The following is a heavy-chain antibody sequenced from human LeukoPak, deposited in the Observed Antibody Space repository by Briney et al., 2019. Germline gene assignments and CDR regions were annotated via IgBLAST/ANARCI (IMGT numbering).Heavy chain of an antibody. CDR1: GGSFSGYY. Sequence: SETLSLTCAVYGGSFSGYYWSWIRQPPGKGLEWIGEINHSGSTNYNPSLKSRVTISVDTSKNQFSLKLSSVTAADTAVYYCAGLRESLNSYDSSRIDYWGQGTLVTVSS. D-gene: IGHD3-22*01. CDR2: INHSGST. CDR3: AGLRESLNSYDSSRIDY. V-gene: IGHV4-34*01. J-gene: IGHJ4*02.